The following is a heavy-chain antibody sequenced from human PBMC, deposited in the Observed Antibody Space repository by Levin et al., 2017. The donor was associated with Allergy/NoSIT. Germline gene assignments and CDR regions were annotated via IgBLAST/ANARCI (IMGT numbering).Heavy chain of an antibody. D-gene: IGHD3-10*01. CDR1: GFIVSDPY. V-gene: IGHV3-11*05. J-gene: IGHJ4*02. CDR2: ISRGNSYT. CDR3: ARGRVPNDY. Sequence: SCAASGFIVSDPYMSWIRQAPGKGLEWVSYISRGNSYTNYLDSVKGRFTISRDNAKNSLYLQMNSLRAEDTAIYYCARGRVPNDYWGQGTLVTVSS.